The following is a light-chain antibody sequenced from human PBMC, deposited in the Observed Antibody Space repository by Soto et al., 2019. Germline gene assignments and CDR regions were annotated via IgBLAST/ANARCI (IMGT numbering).Light chain of an antibody. Sequence: QSVLTQPASVSGSPAQSITISCTGTSSDVGTYNYVSWYQHHPGKAPKLIIYEVSNRPSGVSNRFSGSKSGSTASLTISGLQAEDEADYHGTSYTRDTALVFGTGTKLTVL. V-gene: IGLV2-14*01. J-gene: IGLJ1*01. CDR2: EVS. CDR1: SSDVGTYNY. CDR3: TSYTRDTALV.